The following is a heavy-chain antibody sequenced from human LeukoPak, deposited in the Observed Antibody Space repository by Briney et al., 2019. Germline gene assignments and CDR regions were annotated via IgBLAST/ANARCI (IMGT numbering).Heavy chain of an antibody. V-gene: IGHV3-23*01. J-gene: IGHJ4*02. Sequence: GGSLRLSCAASGFTFSYYYMSGVRQAPGKGLEWVSSISTGSGYMYYADSVKGRFTISRDNSKNTLYLQMNSLRAEDTAVYYCAKAPYSSSLYYFDYWGQGTLVTVSS. CDR1: GFTFSYYY. CDR3: AKAPYSSSLYYFDY. CDR2: ISTGSGYM. D-gene: IGHD6-13*01.